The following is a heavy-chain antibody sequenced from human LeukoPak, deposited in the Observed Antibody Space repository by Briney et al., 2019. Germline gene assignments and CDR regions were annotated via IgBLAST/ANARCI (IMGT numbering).Heavy chain of an antibody. CDR2: ISWNSGSI. V-gene: IGHV3-9*01. Sequence: PGRSLRLSCAASGFTFDDYAMHWVRQAPGKGLEWVSGISWNSGSIGYADSVKGRFTISRDNSKNSLYLQMNSLRTEDTALYYCAKWRGIREDWNDQGYGMDVWGQGTTVTVSS. D-gene: IGHD1-1*01. J-gene: IGHJ6*02. CDR1: GFTFDDYA. CDR3: AKWRGIREDWNDQGYGMDV.